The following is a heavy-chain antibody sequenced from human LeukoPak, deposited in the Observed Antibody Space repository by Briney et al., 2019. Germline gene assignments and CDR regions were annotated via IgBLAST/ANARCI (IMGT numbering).Heavy chain of an antibody. CDR1: GYTFTGYY. Sequence: GASVKVSCKASGYTFTGYYMHWVRQAPGQGLEWMGRINPNSGGTNYAQEFQGRVTMTRDTSISTAYMELSRLRSDDTAIYYCAIYSSGWYGAYAGGNYYFDYWGQGTLVTVSS. CDR3: AIYSSGWYGAYAGGNYYFDY. J-gene: IGHJ4*02. V-gene: IGHV1-2*06. D-gene: IGHD6-19*01. CDR2: INPNSGGT.